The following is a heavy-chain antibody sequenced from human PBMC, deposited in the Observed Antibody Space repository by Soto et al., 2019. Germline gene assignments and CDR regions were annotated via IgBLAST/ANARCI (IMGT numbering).Heavy chain of an antibody. D-gene: IGHD2-8*02. CDR2: ISRDGTNK. CDR1: GFTFSRYA. Sequence: GGSLRLSCAASGFTFSRYAIHWVRQAPGKGLEWVAVISRDGTNKYYVDSVKGRFTISRDNSRNTLYLQMSSLRYEDTAVYYCETMGDTVYFFDNWGQGTLVTVSS. V-gene: IGHV3-30*04. J-gene: IGHJ4*02. CDR3: ETMGDTVYFFDN.